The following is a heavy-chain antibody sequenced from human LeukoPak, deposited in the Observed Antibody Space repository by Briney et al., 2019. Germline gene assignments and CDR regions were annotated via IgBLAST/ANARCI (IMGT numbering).Heavy chain of an antibody. V-gene: IGHV4-30-4*08. CDR2: IYYSGST. CDR3: ARENKPLSGSYNY. D-gene: IGHD1-26*01. CDR1: GGSISSGDYY. Sequence: SETLSLTCTVSGGSISSGDYYWSWIRQPPGKGLEWIGYIYYSGSTYYNPSLKSRVTISVDMSKNQFSLKLSSVTAADTAVYYCARENKPLSGSYNYWGQGTLVTVSS. J-gene: IGHJ4*02.